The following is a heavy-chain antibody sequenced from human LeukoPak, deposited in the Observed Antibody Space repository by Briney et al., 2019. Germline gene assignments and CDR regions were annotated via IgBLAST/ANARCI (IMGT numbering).Heavy chain of an antibody. V-gene: IGHV4-59*01. Sequence: SETLSLTCSVSGGSISSYYWSWIRQPPGKGLEWIGYIYYSGSTNYNPSLKSRVTISVDTSENQLSQKLSSVTAADTAVYYCARAHSSSWYMDYWGQGTLVTVSS. CDR2: IYYSGST. CDR1: GGSISSYY. J-gene: IGHJ4*02. CDR3: ARAHSSSWYMDY. D-gene: IGHD6-13*01.